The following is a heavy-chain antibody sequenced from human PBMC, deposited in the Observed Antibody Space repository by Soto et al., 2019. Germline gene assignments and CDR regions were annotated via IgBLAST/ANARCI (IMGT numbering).Heavy chain of an antibody. CDR1: GGYISSSY. CDR3: ARDDYGSAGMDV. D-gene: IGHD3-10*01. Sequence: QVHLQESGPGLVKPSETLSLTCIVSGGYISSSYWSWIRQPGGKGREWIGRIYPSGTTNYNPSLRSRLTMSVDTSKNHFSLSLRSVTAADTAVYFCARDDYGSAGMDVWGQGTTVTVSS. CDR2: IYPSGTT. J-gene: IGHJ6*02. V-gene: IGHV4-4*07.